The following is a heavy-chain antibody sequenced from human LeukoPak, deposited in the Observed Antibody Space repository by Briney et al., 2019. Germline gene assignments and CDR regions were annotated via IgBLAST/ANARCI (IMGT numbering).Heavy chain of an antibody. D-gene: IGHD6-19*01. Sequence: GASVKVSCKASGYTFTSYVISWVRQAPGQGLEWMGCISAYNGNTNYAQKLQGRVTMTTDTSTSTAYMELRSLRSDDTAVYYCARDRSPYSSGWYYFDYWGQGTLVTVSS. CDR3: ARDRSPYSSGWYYFDY. CDR1: GYTFTSYV. V-gene: IGHV1-18*01. CDR2: ISAYNGNT. J-gene: IGHJ4*02.